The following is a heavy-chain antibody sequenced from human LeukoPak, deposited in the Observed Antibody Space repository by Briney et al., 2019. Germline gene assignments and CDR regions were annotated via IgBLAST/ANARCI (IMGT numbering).Heavy chain of an antibody. D-gene: IGHD3-16*01. CDR3: ARVWGFGVGH. J-gene: IGHJ4*02. Sequence: GGSLRLSCAASGFTFSSYAMKWVRQAPGKGLEWLSYISSSSSTIYYADSVKGRFTISRDNAKNSLYLQMNSLRAEDTAVYYCARVWGFGVGHWGRGTLVTVSS. CDR1: GFTFSSYA. V-gene: IGHV3-48*04. CDR2: ISSSSSTI.